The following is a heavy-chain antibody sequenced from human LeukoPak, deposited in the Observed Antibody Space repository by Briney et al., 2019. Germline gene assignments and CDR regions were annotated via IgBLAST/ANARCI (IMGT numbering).Heavy chain of an antibody. Sequence: SETLSLTCTVSGGSISNSPYYFWGWIRQPPGKGLEWIATVSYSGVTYYNPSLKSRVTISVDTSKNQFSLKLSSVTAADTAVYYCASAPGYSYAMDVWGQGTTVTVSS. CDR1: GGSISNSPYY. V-gene: IGHV4-39*07. CDR2: VSYSGVT. J-gene: IGHJ6*02. D-gene: IGHD5-18*01. CDR3: ASAPGYSYAMDV.